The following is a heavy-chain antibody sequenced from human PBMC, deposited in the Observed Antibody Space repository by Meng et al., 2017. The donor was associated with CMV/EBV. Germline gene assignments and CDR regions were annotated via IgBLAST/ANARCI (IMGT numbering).Heavy chain of an antibody. CDR2: IYYSGST. V-gene: IGHV4-30-4*08. D-gene: IGHD1-14*01. Sequence: QVPLQAPGSGLVKPSQTLVLTSHIYRCPIRSGDYYWSWIRQPPGKGLEWIGYIYYSGSTYYNPSLKSRVTISVDTSKNQFSLMLSSVTAADTAVYYCARVTSRVAGAFDYWGQGTLVTVSS. J-gene: IGHJ4*02. CDR1: RCPIRSGDYY. CDR3: ARVTSRVAGAFDY.